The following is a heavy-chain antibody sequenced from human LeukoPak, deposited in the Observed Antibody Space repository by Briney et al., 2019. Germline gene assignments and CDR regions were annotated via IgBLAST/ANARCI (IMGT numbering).Heavy chain of an antibody. J-gene: IGHJ5*02. CDR3: ARNLGYSGSHWFDP. CDR2: LYHSGSA. D-gene: IGHD5-18*01. CDR1: GXSISSRSFY. V-gene: IGHV4-61*01. Sequence: SETLSLTFTVSGXSISSRSFYWSWIRQPPGKGLEWIGYLYHSGSANYNPSLKSRVTISVDTSKNQFYLKLSSMTAADTAFYYCARNLGYSGSHWFDPWGQGTLVTVSS.